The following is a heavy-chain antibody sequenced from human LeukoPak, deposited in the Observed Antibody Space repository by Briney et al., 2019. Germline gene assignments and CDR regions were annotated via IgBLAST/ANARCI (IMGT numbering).Heavy chain of an antibody. CDR2: IWYDGSNK. D-gene: IGHD4-17*01. CDR3: ARTRVTTLYYYYGMDV. Sequence: GGSLRLSCAASGFTFSSYGMHWVRQAPGKGLEWVAVIWYDGSNKYYADSVKGRFTISRDNSKNTLYLQMNSLRAEDTAVYYCARTRVTTLYYYYGMDVWGQGTTVTVSS. CDR1: GFTFSSYG. V-gene: IGHV3-33*08. J-gene: IGHJ6*02.